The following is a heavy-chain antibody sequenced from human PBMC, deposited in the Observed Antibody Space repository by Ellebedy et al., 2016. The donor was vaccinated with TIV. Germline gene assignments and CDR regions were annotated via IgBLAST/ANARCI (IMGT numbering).Heavy chain of an antibody. J-gene: IGHJ6*02. D-gene: IGHD6-13*01. Sequence: SETLSLTXTVSGGSISSYYWSWIRQPPGKGLEWIGYIYYSGSTNYNPSLKSRVTISVDTSKNQFSLKLSSVTAADTAVYYCARDLEQQLVGDYYYGMDVWGQGTTVTVSS. CDR2: IYYSGST. CDR3: ARDLEQQLVGDYYYGMDV. V-gene: IGHV4-59*01. CDR1: GGSISSYY.